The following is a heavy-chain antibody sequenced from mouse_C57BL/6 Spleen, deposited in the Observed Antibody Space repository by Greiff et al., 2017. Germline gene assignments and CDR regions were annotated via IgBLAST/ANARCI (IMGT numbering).Heavy chain of an antibody. CDR1: GFTFNTYA. J-gene: IGHJ4*01. CDR2: IRSKSSNYAT. D-gene: IGHD1-1*01. Sequence: EVQLVESGGGLVQPKGSLKLSCAASGFTFNTYAMHWVRQAPGKGLEWVARIRSKSSNYATYYADSVKDRFTISRDDSQSMLYLQMNNLKTEDTAMYYCVRGTTVVAGKAMDYWGQGTSVTVSS. V-gene: IGHV10-3*01. CDR3: VRGTTVVAGKAMDY.